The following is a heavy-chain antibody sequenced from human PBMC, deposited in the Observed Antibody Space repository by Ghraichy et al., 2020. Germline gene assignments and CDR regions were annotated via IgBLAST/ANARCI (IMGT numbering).Heavy chain of an antibody. D-gene: IGHD3-22*01. V-gene: IGHV4-34*01. CDR3: ASHRNYYDSSGYYRTTRFDY. Sequence: SETLSLTCAVYGGSFSGYYWSWIRQPPGKGLEWIGEINHSGSTNYNPSLKSRVTISVDTSKNQFSLKLSSVTAADTAVYYCASHRNYYDSSGYYRTTRFDYWGQGTLVTVSS. J-gene: IGHJ4*02. CDR1: GGSFSGYY. CDR2: INHSGST.